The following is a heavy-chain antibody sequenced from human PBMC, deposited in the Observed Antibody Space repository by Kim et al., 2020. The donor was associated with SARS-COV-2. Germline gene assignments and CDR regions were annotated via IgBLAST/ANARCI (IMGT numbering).Heavy chain of an antibody. V-gene: IGHV3-13*01. J-gene: IGHJ2*01. D-gene: IGHD2-15*01. CDR3: ARWVGYWYFDL. CDR2: IGTAGDT. CDR1: GFTFSSYD. Sequence: GGSLRLSCAASGFTFSSYDMHWVRQATGKGLEWVSAIGTAGDTYYPGSVKGRFTISRENAKNSLYLQMNSLRAGDTAVYYCARWVGYWYFDLWGRGTLVTVSS.